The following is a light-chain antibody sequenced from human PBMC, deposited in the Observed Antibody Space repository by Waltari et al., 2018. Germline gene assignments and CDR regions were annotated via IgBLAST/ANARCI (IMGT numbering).Light chain of an antibody. V-gene: IGKV3-20*01. CDR1: QSVSNNY. J-gene: IGKJ1*01. Sequence: EIVLTQSPGTLSLSPGERATLPCRASQSVSNNYLLWYQQKPGQAPRVLIYGASNRATGIPDRFSGSGSGTDFTLTISRLEPEDVAVYYCQQFGSSPRTFGQGTKVEIK. CDR2: GAS. CDR3: QQFGSSPRT.